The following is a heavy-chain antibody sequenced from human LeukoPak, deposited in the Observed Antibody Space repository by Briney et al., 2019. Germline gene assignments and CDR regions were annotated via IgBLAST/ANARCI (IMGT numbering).Heavy chain of an antibody. J-gene: IGHJ4*02. Sequence: GGSLRLSCAASGFTFSNYAMSWVRQAPGKGLEWVSAISGSGGSTYYADSVKGRFTISRDNSKNTLYLQMNSLRAEDTAVYYWGKYLMLGDTGPIRYFAYWDQGTLVTASS. CDR2: ISGSGGST. V-gene: IGHV3-23*01. CDR3: GKYLMLGDTGPIRYFAY. D-gene: IGHD3-9*01. CDR1: GFTFSNYA.